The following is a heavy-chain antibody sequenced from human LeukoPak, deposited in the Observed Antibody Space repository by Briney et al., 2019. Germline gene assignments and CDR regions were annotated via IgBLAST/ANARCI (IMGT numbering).Heavy chain of an antibody. CDR2: ITDSGGDT. V-gene: IGHV3-23*01. D-gene: IGHD6-6*01. CDR1: GFTFGRYA. CDR3: AKGSAAARPYFFDF. J-gene: IGHJ4*02. Sequence: TGGSLRLSCAASGFTFGRYAMSWVRQAPGKGLDWISAITDSGGDTYYADSVKGRFTLSRDNSKNTLDLQMSSLRAEDTAVYYCAKGSAAARPYFFDFWGQGTLVTVSS.